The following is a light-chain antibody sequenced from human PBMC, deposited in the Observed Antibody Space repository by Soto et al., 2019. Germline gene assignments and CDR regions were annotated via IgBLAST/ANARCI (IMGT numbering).Light chain of an antibody. Sequence: QSVLTQPASVSGSPGQSIAISCTGTSSDVGAYNYVSWYQQHPGKAPKLMIYDVNNRPSGVSNRFSGSKSDNTASLTISGLQAEDEADYHCCSYTTSSTYVFGTGTKVTVL. J-gene: IGLJ1*01. CDR2: DVN. V-gene: IGLV2-14*03. CDR3: CSYTTSSTYV. CDR1: SSDVGAYNY.